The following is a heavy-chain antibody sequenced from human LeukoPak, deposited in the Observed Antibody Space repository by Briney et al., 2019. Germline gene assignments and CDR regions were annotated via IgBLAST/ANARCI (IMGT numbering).Heavy chain of an antibody. Sequence: SCKASGGTFSSYAISWVRQAPGKGLEWVSAINGRGDNTYYADFVKGRFTISRDNSKSTVYLQMNSLRTEDTAVYYCAKDRVSPGFNWFDPWGQGTLVTVSS. CDR1: GGTFSSYA. J-gene: IGHJ5*02. D-gene: IGHD2/OR15-2a*01. CDR2: INGRGDNT. CDR3: AKDRVSPGFNWFDP. V-gene: IGHV3-23*01.